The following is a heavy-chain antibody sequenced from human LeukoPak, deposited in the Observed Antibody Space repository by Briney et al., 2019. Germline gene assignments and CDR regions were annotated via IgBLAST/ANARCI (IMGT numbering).Heavy chain of an antibody. CDR3: AREKLYSSSWGFQH. Sequence: PGGSLRLSCAASGFTVSSNYMSWVRQAPGKGLEWVSVIYSGGSTYYADSVKGRFTISRDNSKNTLYLQMNSLRAEDTAVYYCAREKLYSSSWGFQHWGQGALVSVSS. CDR1: GFTVSSNY. CDR2: IYSGGST. J-gene: IGHJ1*01. D-gene: IGHD6-13*01. V-gene: IGHV3-66*01.